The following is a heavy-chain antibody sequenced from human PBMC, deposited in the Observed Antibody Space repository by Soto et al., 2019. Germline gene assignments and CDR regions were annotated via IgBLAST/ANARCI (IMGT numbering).Heavy chain of an antibody. V-gene: IGHV3-23*01. J-gene: IGHJ6*02. CDR2: ISGSGGDT. CDR1: GFNFRNFA. D-gene: IGHD5-18*01. Sequence: QPGGSLRLSCAASGFNFRNFAMSWVRQAPGKGLEWVSAISGSGGDTFYADSLKGRFTISRDNSKNTLYLQMNNPRAEDTAAYHCAKPDLGRSYGPGLDVWGLGTTVTVSS. CDR3: AKPDLGRSYGPGLDV.